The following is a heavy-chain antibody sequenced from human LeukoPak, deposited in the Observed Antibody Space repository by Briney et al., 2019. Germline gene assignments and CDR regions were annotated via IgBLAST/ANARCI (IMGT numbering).Heavy chain of an antibody. V-gene: IGHV4-59*01. J-gene: IGHJ4*02. D-gene: IGHD1-26*01. CDR3: ASHILGAYPFDY. CDR2: IYYSGST. Sequence: SETLSLTCTVSGGSISSYYWSWIRQPPRKGLEWIGYIYYSGSTNYNPSLKSRVTISVDTSKNQFSLKLSSVTAADTAVYYCASHILGAYPFDYWGQGTLVTVSS. CDR1: GGSISSYY.